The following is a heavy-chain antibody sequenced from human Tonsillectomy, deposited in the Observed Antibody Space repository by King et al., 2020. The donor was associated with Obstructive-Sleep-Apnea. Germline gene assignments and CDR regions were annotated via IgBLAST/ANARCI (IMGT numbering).Heavy chain of an antibody. Sequence: VQLQESGPGLVKPSEPLSLTCTVSGDSISSYYWSWIRQPPGKGLEWIGYIYYTGSTNSHPPLESRGTISVDTSKNQFSLKVSSVTAADTAVYYCARKKGTFFDYWGQGTLVTVSS. CDR3: ARKKGTFFDY. D-gene: IGHD3-10*01. V-gene: IGHV4-59*08. CDR1: GDSISSYY. J-gene: IGHJ4*02. CDR2: IYYTGST.